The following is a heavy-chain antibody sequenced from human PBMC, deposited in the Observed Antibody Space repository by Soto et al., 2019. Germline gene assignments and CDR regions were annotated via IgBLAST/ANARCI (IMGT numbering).Heavy chain of an antibody. J-gene: IGHJ6*02. D-gene: IGHD3-22*01. Sequence: PGGSLRLSCAASGFTFSTYAMNWVRQAPGKGLEWISVIGGSGANTFYTDSVWGRFTISRDNSKNIVYLQMNSLRAEDTAVYYCAKEFDASGYYSYYYTMDVWGQGTTVTVSS. V-gene: IGHV3-23*01. CDR3: AKEFDASGYYSYYYTMDV. CDR1: GFTFSTYA. CDR2: IGGSGANT.